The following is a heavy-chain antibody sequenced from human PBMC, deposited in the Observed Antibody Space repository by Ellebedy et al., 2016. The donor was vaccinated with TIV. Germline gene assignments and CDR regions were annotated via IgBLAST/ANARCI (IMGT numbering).Heavy chain of an antibody. CDR1: RGPFSGYY. D-gene: IGHD3-10*01. CDR2: INHSGST. V-gene: IGHV4-34*01. J-gene: IGHJ5*02. Sequence: SETLSLTCAVYRGPFSGYYWSWIRQPPGKGLEWIGEINHSGSTNYNPSLKSRVTISVDTSKNQFSLKLSSVTAADTAVYYCARDWGTRGVPHNWFDPWGQGTLVTVSS. CDR3: ARDWGTRGVPHNWFDP.